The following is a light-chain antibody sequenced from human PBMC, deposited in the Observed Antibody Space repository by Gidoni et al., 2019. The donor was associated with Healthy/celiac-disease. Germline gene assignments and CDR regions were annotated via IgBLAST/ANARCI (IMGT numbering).Light chain of an antibody. CDR3: QQYNSYSPRT. CDR2: KAS. V-gene: IGKV1-5*03. Sequence: DIQMTQSPSTLSASVGDRVPITCRASQSISSWLAWYQQKPGKAPKLLIYKASSLESGVPSRFSCSGSGTEFTLTISSLQPDDFATYYCQQYNSYSPRTFGQGTKVEIK. CDR1: QSISSW. J-gene: IGKJ1*01.